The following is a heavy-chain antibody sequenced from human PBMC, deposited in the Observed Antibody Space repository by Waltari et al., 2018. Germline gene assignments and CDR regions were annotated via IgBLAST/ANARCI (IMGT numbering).Heavy chain of an antibody. V-gene: IGHV3-23*04. CDR2: ISGSGGST. CDR1: GFTFSSYA. D-gene: IGHD3-3*01. CDR3: AKALHGVLRFSFYYFDY. Sequence: EVQLVESGGGLVQPGGSLRLSCAASGFTFSSYAMSWVRQAPGKGLELVSAISGSGGSTYYADSVKGRFTISRDNSKNTLYLQMNSLRAEDTAVYYCAKALHGVLRFSFYYFDYWGQGTLVTVSS. J-gene: IGHJ4*02.